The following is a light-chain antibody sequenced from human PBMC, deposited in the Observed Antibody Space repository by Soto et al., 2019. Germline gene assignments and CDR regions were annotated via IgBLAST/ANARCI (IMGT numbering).Light chain of an antibody. CDR2: EVS. J-gene: IGLJ1*01. CDR3: SSYTSSSIDYV. V-gene: IGLV2-14*01. CDR1: SSDVGGYNY. Sequence: QSVLTQPASVSGSPGQSITISCTGTSSDVGGYNYVSWYQQHPGKAPKLMIYEVSNRPSGVSNRFSGSKSGNTASLTISGLQADDEADYYCSSYTSSSIDYVFVTGTKVTVL.